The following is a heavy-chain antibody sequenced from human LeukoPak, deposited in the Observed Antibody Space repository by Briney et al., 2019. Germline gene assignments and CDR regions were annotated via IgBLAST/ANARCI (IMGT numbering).Heavy chain of an antibody. CDR1: RFTFSRYW. J-gene: IGHJ3*02. CDR3: ARGNAHAFDI. V-gene: IGHV3-74*01. Sequence: QAGGSLRLSCAASRFTFSRYWMHWVRQAPGKGLVWVSRINTDGSGTSYADSVKGRFTISRDNAKNTLYLQMNSLRAEDTAVYYCARGNAHAFDIWGQGTMVTVSS. D-gene: IGHD1-1*01. CDR2: INTDGSGT.